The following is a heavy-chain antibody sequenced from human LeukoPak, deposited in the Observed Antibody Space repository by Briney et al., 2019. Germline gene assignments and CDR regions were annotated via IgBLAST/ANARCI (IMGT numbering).Heavy chain of an antibody. CDR3: ARHAGIAAAGPYFDY. CDR2: INHSGST. CDR1: GGSFSGYY. D-gene: IGHD6-13*01. J-gene: IGHJ4*02. V-gene: IGHV4-34*01. Sequence: SETLSLTCAVYGGSFSGYYWSWIRQPPGKGLEWIGEINHSGSTNYNPSLKSRVTISVDTSKNQFSLKLSSVTAADTAVYYCARHAGIAAAGPYFDYWGQGTLVTVSS.